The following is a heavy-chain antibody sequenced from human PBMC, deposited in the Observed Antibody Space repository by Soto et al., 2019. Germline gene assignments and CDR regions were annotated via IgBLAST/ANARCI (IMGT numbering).Heavy chain of an antibody. Sequence: QGHLVQSGAEVKKPGASVKVSCKASGYTFTRYGISWVRQAPGQGLEWMGWISGYNGDTNYAQRFQGRVTMTIDTSTSTAYMELRSLTSDDTAVYYCATNGQPPYYDYGMDVWGQGTSVTVSS. CDR2: ISGYNGDT. D-gene: IGHD2-8*01. V-gene: IGHV1-18*01. CDR1: GYTFTRYG. CDR3: ATNGQPPYYDYGMDV. J-gene: IGHJ6*02.